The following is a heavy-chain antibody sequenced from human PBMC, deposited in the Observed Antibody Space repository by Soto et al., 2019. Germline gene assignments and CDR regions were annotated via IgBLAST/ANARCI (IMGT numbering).Heavy chain of an antibody. CDR2: IWYDGSNK. J-gene: IGHJ4*02. D-gene: IGHD6-19*01. Sequence: GGSMRLSCAASGFTFSSYGMHWVRQAPGKGLEWVAVIWYDGSNKYYADSVKGRFTISRDNSKNTLYLQMNSLRAEDTAVYYCARGKKVRIAVAGPPDYWGQGTLVTVSS. V-gene: IGHV3-33*01. CDR1: GFTFSSYG. CDR3: ARGKKVRIAVAGPPDY.